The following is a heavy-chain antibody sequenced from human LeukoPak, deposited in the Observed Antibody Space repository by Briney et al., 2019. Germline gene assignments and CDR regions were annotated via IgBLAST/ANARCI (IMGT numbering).Heavy chain of an antibody. CDR3: ARGPYITILGVVRNWFDP. V-gene: IGHV1-8*02. CDR1: GYTFTGYY. Sequence: ASVKVSCKASGYTFTGYYMHWVRQAPGQGLEWMGRINPNSGNTDYAQKFQGRVTMTRNTSISTAYMELSSLRSEDTAVYYCARGPYITILGVVRNWFDPWGRGTLVTVSS. J-gene: IGHJ5*02. CDR2: INPNSGNT. D-gene: IGHD3-3*01.